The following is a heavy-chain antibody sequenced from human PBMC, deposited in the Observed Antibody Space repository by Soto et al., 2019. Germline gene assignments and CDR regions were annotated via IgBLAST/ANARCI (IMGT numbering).Heavy chain of an antibody. J-gene: IGHJ5*02. Sequence: SVKVSCRASGYTFPSYGISWVRQAPGQGLEWMGRIIPILGIANYAQKFQGRVTITADESTSTAYMELSSLRSEDTAVYYCARGYSGYDMYWFDPWGQGTLVTVSS. CDR1: GYTFPSYG. CDR2: IIPILGIA. CDR3: ARGYSGYDMYWFDP. D-gene: IGHD5-12*01. V-gene: IGHV1-69*04.